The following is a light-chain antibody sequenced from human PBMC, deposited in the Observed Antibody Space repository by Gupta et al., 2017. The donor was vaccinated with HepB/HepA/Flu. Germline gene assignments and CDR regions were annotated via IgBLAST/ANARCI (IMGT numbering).Light chain of an antibody. CDR3: SSYTSSSTYVV. Sequence: SALTQPASVSGSPGQSITISCTGPSSDVGGYNYVSWYQHHPGKAPTLMIYDVSNRPSGVSNRFSGSKSGNTASLTISGLQAEDEADYYCSSYTSSSTYVVFGGGTKLTVL. J-gene: IGLJ2*01. CDR2: DVS. CDR1: SSDVGGYNY. V-gene: IGLV2-14*03.